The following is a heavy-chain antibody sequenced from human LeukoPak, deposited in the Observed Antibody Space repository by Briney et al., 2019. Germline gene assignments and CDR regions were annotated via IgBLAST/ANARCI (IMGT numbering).Heavy chain of an antibody. Sequence: GGSLRLSCAASGFTFSSYWMSWVRQAPGKGLEWVANIKKDGSEKYYVDSVKGRFTISRDNAKTSLYLQMNSLRAEDTAVYYCAKDGEGASDYWGQGTLVTVSS. D-gene: IGHD1-26*01. V-gene: IGHV3-7*01. CDR1: GFTFSSYW. CDR3: AKDGEGASDY. J-gene: IGHJ4*02. CDR2: IKKDGSEK.